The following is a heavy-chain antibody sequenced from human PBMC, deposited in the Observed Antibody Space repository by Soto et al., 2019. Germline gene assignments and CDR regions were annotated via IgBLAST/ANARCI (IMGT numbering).Heavy chain of an antibody. CDR1: GFTFSSYW. CDR3: ARDGHMVRGVMTQAPVDC. Sequence: GGSLRLSCAASGFTFSSYWMSWVRQAPGKGLEWVANIKQDGSEKYYVDSVKGRFTIYRDNAKNSLYLQMNSLRAEDTAVYYCARDGHMVRGVMTQAPVDCWGQGTLVTVSS. V-gene: IGHV3-7*01. D-gene: IGHD3-10*01. J-gene: IGHJ4*02. CDR2: IKQDGSEK.